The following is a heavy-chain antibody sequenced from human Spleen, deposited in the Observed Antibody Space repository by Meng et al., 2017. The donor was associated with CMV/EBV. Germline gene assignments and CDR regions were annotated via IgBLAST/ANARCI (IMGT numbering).Heavy chain of an antibody. CDR3: ARGGYDFWSGYPPGAFDI. J-gene: IGHJ3*02. V-gene: IGHV3-7*01. Sequence: GESLKISCAASGFTLTNYAMHWVRQAPGKGLEWVANIKQDGSEKYYVDSVKGRFTTSRDNAKNSLYLQMNSLRAEDTAVYYCARGGYDFWSGYPPGAFDIWGQGTMVTVSS. D-gene: IGHD3-3*01. CDR2: IKQDGSEK. CDR1: GFTLTNYA.